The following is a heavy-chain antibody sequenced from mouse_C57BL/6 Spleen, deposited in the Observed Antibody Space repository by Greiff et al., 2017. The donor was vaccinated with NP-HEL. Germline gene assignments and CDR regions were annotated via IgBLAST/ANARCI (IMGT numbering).Heavy chain of an antibody. D-gene: IGHD1-1*01. Sequence: VKLMESGPGLVAPSQSLSITCTVSGFSLTSYGVSWVRQPPGKGLEWLGVIWGDGSTNYHSALISRLSISKDNSKSQVFLKLNSLQTDDTATYYCAKTPITTVVAEDYAMDYWGQGTSVTVSS. J-gene: IGHJ4*01. CDR3: AKTPITTVVAEDYAMDY. CDR1: GFSLTSYG. CDR2: IWGDGST. V-gene: IGHV2-3*01.